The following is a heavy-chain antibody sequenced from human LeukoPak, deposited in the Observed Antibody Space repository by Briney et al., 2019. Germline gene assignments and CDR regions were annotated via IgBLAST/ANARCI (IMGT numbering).Heavy chain of an antibody. CDR2: INPNSGGT. V-gene: IGHV1-2*02. CDR3: ARVEAGSGWYYFDY. D-gene: IGHD6-19*01. CDR1: GYTFTSYG. Sequence: ASVKVSCKASGYTFTSYGISWVRQAPGQGLEWMGWINPNSGGTNYAQKFQGRVTMTRDTSISTAYMELSRLRSDDTAVYYCARVEAGSGWYYFDYWGQGTLVTVSS. J-gene: IGHJ4*02.